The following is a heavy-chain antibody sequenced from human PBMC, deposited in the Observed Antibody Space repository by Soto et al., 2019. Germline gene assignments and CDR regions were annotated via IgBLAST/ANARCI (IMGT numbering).Heavy chain of an antibody. V-gene: IGHV3-48*02. J-gene: IGHJ4*02. Sequence: GGSLRLSCAASGFTFSSYSMNWVRQAPGKGLEWVSYISNSSSDIYYADSVKGRFTISRDNAKNSLYLQMISLREDDTAVYYCARDERVAAAGTFDYWGQGILVTVSS. D-gene: IGHD6-13*01. CDR2: ISNSSSDI. CDR1: GFTFSSYS. CDR3: ARDERVAAAGTFDY.